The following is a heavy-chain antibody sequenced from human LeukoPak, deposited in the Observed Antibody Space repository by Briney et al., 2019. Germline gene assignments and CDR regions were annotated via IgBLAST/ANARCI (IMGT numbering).Heavy chain of an antibody. CDR2: ISAYNGNT. V-gene: IGHV1-18*01. CDR3: ARASAWVHSGSYYNADY. J-gene: IGHJ4*02. D-gene: IGHD3-10*01. Sequence: ASVKVSCKASRYTFTSYGISWLRQSPGQGLEGMGWISAYNGNTNYAQKLQGRVTMTTDTSTSTAYMELRSLRSDDTAVYYCARASAWVHSGSYYNADYWGQGTLVTVSS. CDR1: RYTFTSYG.